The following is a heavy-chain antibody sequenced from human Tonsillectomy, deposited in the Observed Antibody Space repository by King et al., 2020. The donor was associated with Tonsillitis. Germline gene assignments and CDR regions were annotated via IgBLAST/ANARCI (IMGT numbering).Heavy chain of an antibody. V-gene: IGHV4-39*07. CDR2: VYYSXST. CDR3: ARLDYSYYAPDF. D-gene: IGHD4-11*01. Sequence: QLQESGPGLVKPSETLSLTCTVSGGSISTSSYYWGWIRQPPGKGLEWIGSVYYSXSTYNDPSLKSRVTISIXTSKNQFSLKVTSVTAADTAVYYCARLDYSYYAPDFWGQGSLVTVSS. J-gene: IGHJ4*02. CDR1: GGSISTSSYY.